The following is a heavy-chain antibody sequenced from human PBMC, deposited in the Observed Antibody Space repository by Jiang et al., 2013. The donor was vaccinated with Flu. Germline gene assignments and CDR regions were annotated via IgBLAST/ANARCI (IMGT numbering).Heavy chain of an antibody. J-gene: IGHJ4*02. CDR1: GFTFSDFA. CDR2: ISTTGEST. Sequence: QLVESGGGLVQPGGSLRLSCSTSGFTFSDFAIHWVRQAPGKGLEYVSAISTTGESTHYADSVKGRFTISRDNSKNTLYLQMSSLRTEDTAVYYCVTTRGFDFWSGYWGYFDYWGQGILVTVSS. CDR3: VTTRGFDFWSGYWGYFDY. V-gene: IGHV3-64D*06. D-gene: IGHD3-3*01.